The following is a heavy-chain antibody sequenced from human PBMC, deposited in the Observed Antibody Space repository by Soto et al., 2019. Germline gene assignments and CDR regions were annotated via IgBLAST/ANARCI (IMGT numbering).Heavy chain of an antibody. CDR1: GFTFSHYA. J-gene: IGHJ5*02. V-gene: IGHV3-30*04. Sequence: PGGSLTLSCTAAGFTFSHYALHWLRQTPGKGLEWVAYISYHGNTEKYADSVKGRFTISRDNYKKEVYLQMNSLRIEDTAVYYCARVGLNVFRAANDSYNWFEPWGQGTLVTVS. CDR3: ARVGLNVFRAANDSYNWFEP. CDR2: ISYHGNTE. D-gene: IGHD6-25*01.